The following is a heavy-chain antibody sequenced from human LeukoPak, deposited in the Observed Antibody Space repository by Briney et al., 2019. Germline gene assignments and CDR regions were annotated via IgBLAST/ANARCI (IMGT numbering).Heavy chain of an antibody. CDR3: AREGYNWNPLVY. CDR2: ISSSGSTI. V-gene: IGHV3-11*04. CDR1: GFTFSDYY. D-gene: IGHD1-20*01. Sequence: PGGSLRLSCAASGFTFSDYYMSWIRQAPGKALEWVSYISSSGSTIYYADSVKGRFTISRDNAKNSLCLQMNSLRAEDTAVYYCAREGYNWNPLVYWGQGTLVTVSS. J-gene: IGHJ4*02.